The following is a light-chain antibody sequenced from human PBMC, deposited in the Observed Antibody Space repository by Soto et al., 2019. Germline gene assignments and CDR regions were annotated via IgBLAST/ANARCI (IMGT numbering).Light chain of an antibody. CDR2: TSG. Sequence: IQMTQSPSSLSASVGDRVTITCRASQRITTYLNWYQQKPGEAPKLLISTSGTLQRGVPSRFSGSGSGTDFTLIITALRPEDFATYFCQQTYSTPYTFGQGTKLEIK. CDR3: QQTYSTPYT. J-gene: IGKJ2*01. V-gene: IGKV1-39*01. CDR1: QRITTY.